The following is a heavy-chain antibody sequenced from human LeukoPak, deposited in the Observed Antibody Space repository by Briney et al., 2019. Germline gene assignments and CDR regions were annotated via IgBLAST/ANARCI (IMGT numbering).Heavy chain of an antibody. CDR3: AKDMGVSGSYWNYFDY. CDR1: GFTFSSYA. D-gene: IGHD1-26*01. V-gene: IGHV3-23*01. J-gene: IGHJ4*02. Sequence: GGSLRLSCAASGFTFSSYAMSWVRQAPGKGLEWVSAISGSGGSTYYADSVKGRFTISRDNSKNTLYLQMNSLRAEDTAVYYCAKDMGVSGSYWNYFDYWGQGTLVTVSS. CDR2: ISGSGGST.